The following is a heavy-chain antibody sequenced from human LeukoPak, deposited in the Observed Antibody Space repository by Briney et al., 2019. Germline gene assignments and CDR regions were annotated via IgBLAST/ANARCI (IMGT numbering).Heavy chain of an antibody. CDR3: ESDGYNSARDT. CDR1: GFTFKNYW. J-gene: IGHJ5*02. D-gene: IGHD5-12*01. V-gene: IGHV3-7*01. CDR2: TKPDRSEK. Sequence: GGSLRLSCAASGFTFKNYWMRWVRQAPGKGLEWVANTKPDRSEKYYVDSVRGRFTISRDNAKNLLYLQMRNLRAEDTAVYYCESDGYNSARDTWGQGTLVTVSS.